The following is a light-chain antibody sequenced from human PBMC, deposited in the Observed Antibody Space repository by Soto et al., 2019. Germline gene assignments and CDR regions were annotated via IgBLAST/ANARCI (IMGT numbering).Light chain of an antibody. CDR2: EAS. Sequence: DIQFTQSPSLLSASIGDRVTITCRASHDISTFLAWYQQKPGKAPKLLIYEASTLQSGVPSRFSGSGSGTEFTLTISGLLPEDFAAYHCQQLYTLPFTFGQGTRLEIK. J-gene: IGKJ5*01. V-gene: IGKV1-9*01. CDR1: HDISTF. CDR3: QQLYTLPFT.